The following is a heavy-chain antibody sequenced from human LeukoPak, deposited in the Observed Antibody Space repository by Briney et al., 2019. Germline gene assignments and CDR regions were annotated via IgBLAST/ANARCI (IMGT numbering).Heavy chain of an antibody. V-gene: IGHV1-18*01. Sequence: GASVKVSCKASGYTFTSYGISWVRQAPGQGLEWMGWISAYNGNTNYAQKLQGRVTMTTDTSTSTAYMELRSLRSDDTAVYYCASGSIYGDYEFFGYWGQGTLVTVSS. D-gene: IGHD4-17*01. CDR1: GYTFTSYG. J-gene: IGHJ4*02. CDR3: ASGSIYGDYEFFGY. CDR2: ISAYNGNT.